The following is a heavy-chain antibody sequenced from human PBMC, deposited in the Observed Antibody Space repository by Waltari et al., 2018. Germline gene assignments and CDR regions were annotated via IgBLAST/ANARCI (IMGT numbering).Heavy chain of an antibody. CDR3: ARVSMVRGVILGPDAFDI. Sequence: QAQLQQAGPGLEEPSQTVSLTGTVTAGSISIGCYYWNWIRQHPGKGLEWIGYIYYSVSIYYNTSLKSRVTIAVDTSKTQVSLELSSVTAADTAVYYWARVSMVRGVILGPDAFDIWGQGTMVTVSS. V-gene: IGHV4-31*03. CDR1: AGSISIGCYY. J-gene: IGHJ3*02. D-gene: IGHD3-10*01. CDR2: IYYSVSI.